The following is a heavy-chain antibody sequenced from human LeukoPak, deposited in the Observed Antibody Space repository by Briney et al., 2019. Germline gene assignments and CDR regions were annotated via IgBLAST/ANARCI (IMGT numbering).Heavy chain of an antibody. CDR2: IYYSGST. J-gene: IGHJ4*02. CDR1: GGSISSYY. D-gene: IGHD2-21*01. V-gene: IGHV4-59*01. CDR3: ARGSIPDY. Sequence: SETLSLTCTVSGGSISSYYWSWIRQPPGKGLEWIGYIYYSGSTNYNPSLESRVTISVDTSKNQFSLKLSSVTAADTAVYYCARGSIPDYWGQGILVTVSS.